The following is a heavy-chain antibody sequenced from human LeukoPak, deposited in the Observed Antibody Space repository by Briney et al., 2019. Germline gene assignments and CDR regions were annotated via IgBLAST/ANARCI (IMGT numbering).Heavy chain of an antibody. V-gene: IGHV4-4*02. CDR2: IYQSGST. Sequence: PSETLSLTCAVSGGTISSSNWWSWVRQPPGKGLEWIVEIYQSGSTNYNPSLKRRVTISVDKSKNEFSLKVSSVTAADTAVYYCARVVSSSGWAFDYWGQGTLVTVSS. CDR3: ARVVSSSGWAFDY. D-gene: IGHD6-19*01. CDR1: GGTISSSNW. J-gene: IGHJ4*02.